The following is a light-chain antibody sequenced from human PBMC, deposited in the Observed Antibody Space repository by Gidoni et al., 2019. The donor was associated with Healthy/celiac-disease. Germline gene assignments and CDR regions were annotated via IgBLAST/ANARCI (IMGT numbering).Light chain of an antibody. CDR1: SSNIGSNY. V-gene: IGLV1-47*01. Sequence: QSVLTQPPSASGTPGQRVTSPCSGSSSNIGSNYVYWYQQLPGTAPKLLIYRNNQRPSGVPDRFSGSKSGTSASLAISGLRSEDEADYYCAAWDDSLSGQVFGGGTKLTVL. CDR3: AAWDDSLSGQV. CDR2: RNN. J-gene: IGLJ2*01.